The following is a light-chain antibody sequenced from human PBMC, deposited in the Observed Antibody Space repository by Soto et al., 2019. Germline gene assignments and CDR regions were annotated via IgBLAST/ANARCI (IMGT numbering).Light chain of an antibody. CDR2: GAS. V-gene: IGKV3-15*01. CDR3: QQYNNWPT. J-gene: IGKJ1*01. Sequence: EIVLTQAPGPPSVSPGERATPSCRASQSVSSNLAWYQQKPGQAPRLLIYGASTRATCIPARFSGSGSWTEFTLTISSLQSEDFAVYYCQQYNNWPTSGQGTKVDIK. CDR1: QSVSSN.